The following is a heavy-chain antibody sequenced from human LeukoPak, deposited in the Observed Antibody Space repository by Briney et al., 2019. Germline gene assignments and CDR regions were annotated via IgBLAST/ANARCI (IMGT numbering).Heavy chain of an antibody. Sequence: SETLSLTCTVSGGSISSYYWSWIRQPAGKGLEWIGRIYTSGSTNYNPSLKSRVTMSVDTSKNQFSLKLSSVTAADTAVYYCARGTVDTAMVTFGYYYYYMDVWGKGTTVTVSS. V-gene: IGHV4-4*07. CDR1: GGSISSYY. CDR3: ARGTVDTAMVTFGYYYYYMDV. D-gene: IGHD5-18*01. CDR2: IYTSGST. J-gene: IGHJ6*03.